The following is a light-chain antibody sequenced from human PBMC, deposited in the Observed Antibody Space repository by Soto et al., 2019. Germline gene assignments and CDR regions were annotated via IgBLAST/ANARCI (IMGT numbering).Light chain of an antibody. CDR3: QQYAASPRYT. V-gene: IGKV3-20*01. CDR1: QTVRPNY. Sequence: EIVLTQSPGTLSLSPGERATLSCRASQTVRPNYLAWYQQKPGQPPRLLIYGASTRATGIPDRFSGSGSGKDFTLTITRLEPEVLAVYYCQQYAASPRYTFGRGTKLEIK. CDR2: GAS. J-gene: IGKJ2*01.